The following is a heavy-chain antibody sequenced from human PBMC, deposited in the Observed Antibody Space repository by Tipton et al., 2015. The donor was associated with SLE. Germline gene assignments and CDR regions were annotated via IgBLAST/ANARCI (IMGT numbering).Heavy chain of an antibody. CDR2: IYYSGST. Sequence: TLSLTCTVSGGSIGSSTYYWGWIRQPPGKGLEWIGSIYYSGSTYYRPSLKSRVTISVDTSKNQFSLSLTSVTAADTAVYYCARDRGGSSGWHKDYYFYAMDVWGPGATVTVSS. CDR3: ARDRGGSSGWHKDYYFYAMDV. CDR1: GGSIGSSTYY. D-gene: IGHD6-19*01. V-gene: IGHV4-39*07. J-gene: IGHJ6*02.